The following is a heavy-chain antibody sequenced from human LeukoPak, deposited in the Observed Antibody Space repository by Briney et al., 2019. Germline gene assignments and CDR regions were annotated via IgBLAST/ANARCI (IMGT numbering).Heavy chain of an antibody. CDR3: ARVPVGATGGIDY. D-gene: IGHD1-26*01. V-gene: IGHV4-34*01. J-gene: IGHJ4*02. Sequence: SETLSLTCAVYGGPFSGYYWSWIRQPPGKGLEWIGEINHSGSTNYNPSLKSRVTISVDTSKNRFSLKLSSVTAADTAVYYCARVPVGATGGIDYWGQGTLVTVSS. CDR2: INHSGST. CDR1: GGPFSGYY.